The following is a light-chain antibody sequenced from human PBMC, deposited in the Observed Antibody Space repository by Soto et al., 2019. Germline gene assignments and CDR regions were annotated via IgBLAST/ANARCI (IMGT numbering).Light chain of an antibody. J-gene: IGKJ1*01. CDR2: GAS. CDR1: QSVSSSY. Sequence: EIVLTQSPGTLSLSPGERATLSCRASQSVSSSYLAWYQQKPGQAPRLLSYGASSRATGIPDRISGSGSGTDFTLTISRLEPEDFSGYYCQQYGSSPTTFGQGTKVEIK. V-gene: IGKV3-20*01. CDR3: QQYGSSPTT.